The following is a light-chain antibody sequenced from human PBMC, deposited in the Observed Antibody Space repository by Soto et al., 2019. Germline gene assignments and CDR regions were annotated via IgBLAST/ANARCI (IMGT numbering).Light chain of an antibody. CDR1: QSVSTK. Sequence: EIVMTQSPATLSVSPGERDTLSCRASQSVSTKLAWYQKRPGQAPRLLIYATSTRVTGIPARFSGSGFGTEFTLTISSLQSEDFAVYYCQQYNNWSSITFGQGTRLEIK. CDR2: ATS. J-gene: IGKJ5*01. CDR3: QQYNNWSSIT. V-gene: IGKV3-15*01.